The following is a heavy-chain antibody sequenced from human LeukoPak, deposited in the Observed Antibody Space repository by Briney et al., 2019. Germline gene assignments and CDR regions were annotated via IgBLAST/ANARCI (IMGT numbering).Heavy chain of an antibody. V-gene: IGHV3-21*04. J-gene: IGHJ4*02. D-gene: IGHD3-22*01. Sequence: NPGGSLRLSCAASGFTFNIYNMNWVRQAPGKALEWVSSITSSSTYTYYADSVKGRFTVSRDNAKNSLYLQMNSLRAEDTALYFCAKDLRYDSSGLFDSWGQGTLVTVSS. CDR1: GFTFNIYN. CDR3: AKDLRYDSSGLFDS. CDR2: ITSSSTYT.